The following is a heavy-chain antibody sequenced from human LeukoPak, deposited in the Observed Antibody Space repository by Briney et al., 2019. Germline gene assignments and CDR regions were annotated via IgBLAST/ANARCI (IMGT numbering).Heavy chain of an antibody. D-gene: IGHD3-10*01. CDR3: ARPLNPYYGSGSYYLDDAFDI. V-gene: IGHV3-21*01. J-gene: IGHJ3*02. CDR2: ISSSSSYI. Sequence: GGSLRLSCAASGFTFSSYSMNWVRQAPGKGLEWVSSISSSSSYIYYADSVKGRFTISRDNAKNSLYLQMNSLRAEDTAVYYCARPLNPYYGSGSYYLDDAFDIWGQGTMVTVSS. CDR1: GFTFSSYS.